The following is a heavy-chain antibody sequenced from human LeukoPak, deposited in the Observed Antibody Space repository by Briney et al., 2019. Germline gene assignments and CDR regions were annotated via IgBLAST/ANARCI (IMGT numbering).Heavy chain of an antibody. CDR1: GGSFSGYY. CDR3: ARGPRYCSGGSCDYYYYYYMGV. CDR2: INHSGST. J-gene: IGHJ6*03. Sequence: SETLSLTCAVYGGSFSGYYWSWIRQPPGKGLEWIGEINHSGSTNYNPSLRSRVTISVDTSKNQFSLKLSSVTVADTTVYYCARGPRYCSGGSCDYYYYYYMGVWGKGTTVTVSS. D-gene: IGHD2-15*01. V-gene: IGHV4-34*01.